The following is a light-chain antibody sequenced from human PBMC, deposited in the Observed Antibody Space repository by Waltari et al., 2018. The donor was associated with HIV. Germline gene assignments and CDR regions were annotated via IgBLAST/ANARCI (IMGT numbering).Light chain of an antibody. CDR2: DVN. CDR3: GSHSTDTTLV. V-gene: IGLV2-14*03. CDR1: GADVGGYDY. Sequence: HSALTQPASVSGSPGQSIAISCPGTGADVGGYDYVSWYQHHPGNAPKLILYDVNIRPAGVSDRFSGSKSGNTASLTISGLQAEDEADYYCGSHSTDTTLVFGGGTKLTV. J-gene: IGLJ2*01.